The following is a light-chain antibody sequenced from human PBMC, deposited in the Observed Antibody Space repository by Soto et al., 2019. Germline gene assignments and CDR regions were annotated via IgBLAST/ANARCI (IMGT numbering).Light chain of an antibody. Sequence: QSALTQPASVSGSPGQSITISCTGTSSDVGSYNLVSWYQQHPGKAPKVMIYEGSKRPSGVSNRFSGSKSGNTASLTISGLQAEDEADYYCCSYAGSNTFVVFGGGTKVTVL. J-gene: IGLJ2*01. CDR2: EGS. CDR3: CSYAGSNTFVV. V-gene: IGLV2-23*03. CDR1: SSDVGSYNL.